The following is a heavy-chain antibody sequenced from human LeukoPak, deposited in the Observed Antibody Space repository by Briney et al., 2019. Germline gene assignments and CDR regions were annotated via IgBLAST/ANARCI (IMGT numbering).Heavy chain of an antibody. CDR3: ARSPMTTVTCFDY. J-gene: IGHJ4*02. CDR2: INHSGST. CDR1: GGSFSGYY. D-gene: IGHD4-17*01. V-gene: IGHV4-34*01. Sequence: PSETLSLACAVYGGSFSGYYWSWIRQPPGKGLEWIGEINHSGSTNYNPSLKSRVTISVDTSKNQFSLKLSSVTAADTAVYYCARSPMTTVTCFDYWGQGTLVTVSS.